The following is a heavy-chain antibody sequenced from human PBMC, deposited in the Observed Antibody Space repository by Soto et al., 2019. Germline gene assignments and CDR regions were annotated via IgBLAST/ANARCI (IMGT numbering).Heavy chain of an antibody. Sequence: VQLLESGGGLIQPGGSLRLSCVASGFTFSSYAMNWVRQGPGTGLEWVAVIDSDDGKTYYENAVKGRFSIFRDNSKNTLFLQMNSLRVEDTATYYWVKAGYTSGLLWGQGTLVTV. D-gene: IGHD6-25*01. CDR3: VKAGYTSGLL. CDR2: IDSDDGKT. J-gene: IGHJ4*02. V-gene: IGHV3-23*01. CDR1: GFTFSSYA.